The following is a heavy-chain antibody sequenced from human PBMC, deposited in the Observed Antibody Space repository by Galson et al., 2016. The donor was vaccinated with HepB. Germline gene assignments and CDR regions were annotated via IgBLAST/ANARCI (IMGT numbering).Heavy chain of an antibody. CDR2: ISGSGDT. Sequence: SLRLSCAASGFTFSRYEMNWVRQAPGKGLEWVSGISGSGDTKFADSVQGRFTISRDNSKTTLYLQMHSLRVEDTAVYYCAKISVQYSYHYWGFDYWGQGTLVTVSS. V-gene: IGHV3-23*01. D-gene: IGHD5-18*01. J-gene: IGHJ4*02. CDR1: GFTFSRYE. CDR3: AKISVQYSYHYWGFDY.